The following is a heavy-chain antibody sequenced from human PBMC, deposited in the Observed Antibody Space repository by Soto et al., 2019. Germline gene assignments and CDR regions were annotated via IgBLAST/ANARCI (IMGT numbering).Heavy chain of an antibody. CDR3: ARDRRDVRQWLVWHLEY. J-gene: IGHJ4*02. D-gene: IGHD6-19*01. CDR1: GYTFTSYY. CDR2: INPSGGST. Sequence: GASVKVSCKASGYTFTSYYMHWVRQAPGQGLEWMGIINPSGGSTSYAQKFQGRVTMTRDTSTSTVYMELSSLRSEDTAVYYCARDRRDVRQWLVWHLEYWGQGTLVTVPQ. V-gene: IGHV1-46*01.